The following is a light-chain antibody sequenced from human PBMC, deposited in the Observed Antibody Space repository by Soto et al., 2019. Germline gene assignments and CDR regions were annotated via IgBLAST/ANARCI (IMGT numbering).Light chain of an antibody. Sequence: DIQMTQSPSSLSASVGDRVTITCRASQSISSYLNWYQQKPGKVPKLLIYAASSLQSGVPSRFSGSGSGTDFTLTISSLQPEDFATYYCQQANSFPWTFGQGTKVEIK. CDR3: QQANSFPWT. V-gene: IGKV1-39*01. CDR2: AAS. CDR1: QSISSY. J-gene: IGKJ1*01.